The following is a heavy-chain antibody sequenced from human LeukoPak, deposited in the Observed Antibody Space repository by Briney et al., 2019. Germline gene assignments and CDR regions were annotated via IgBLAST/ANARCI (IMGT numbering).Heavy chain of an antibody. J-gene: IGHJ4*02. Sequence: PGGSLRLSCAASGFTVSSNYMSWVRQAPGKGLEWGSVIYSGGSTYYADSVKGRFTISRDNSKNTLYLQMNSLRAEDTAVYDCARDQRELGGSGSYFDYWGQGTLVTVSS. D-gene: IGHD3-10*01. CDR2: IYSGGST. CDR1: GFTVSSNY. V-gene: IGHV3-53*01. CDR3: ARDQRELGGSGSYFDY.